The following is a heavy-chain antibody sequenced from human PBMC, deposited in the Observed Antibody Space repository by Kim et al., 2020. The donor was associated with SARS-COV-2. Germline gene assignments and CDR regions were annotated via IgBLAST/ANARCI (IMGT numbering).Heavy chain of an antibody. CDR2: INAGNGNT. D-gene: IGHD2-21*02. CDR3: ASEEELLAYDY. CDR1: GYTFTIYA. J-gene: IGHJ4*02. V-gene: IGHV1-3*01. Sequence: ASGKVSCKASGYTFTIYAMHWVRQAPGQRLEWMGWINAGNGNTKYSQKFQGRVTITRDTSASTGYRELSSLGSEDTAVYYCASEEELLAYDYWGQGTLGT.